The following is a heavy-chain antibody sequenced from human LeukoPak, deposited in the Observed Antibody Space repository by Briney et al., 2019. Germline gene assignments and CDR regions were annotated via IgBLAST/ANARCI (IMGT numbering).Heavy chain of an antibody. CDR2: IYTSGST. Sequence: ETLSLTCTVSGGSISSYYWSWIRQPAGKGLEWIGRIYTSGSTNYNPSLKSRVTMSVDTSKNQFSLKLSSVTAADTAVYYCVRDAAGEQQLVRTYYFDYWGQGTLVTVSS. V-gene: IGHV4-4*07. CDR1: GGSISSYY. J-gene: IGHJ4*02. D-gene: IGHD6-13*01. CDR3: VRDAAGEQQLVRTYYFDY.